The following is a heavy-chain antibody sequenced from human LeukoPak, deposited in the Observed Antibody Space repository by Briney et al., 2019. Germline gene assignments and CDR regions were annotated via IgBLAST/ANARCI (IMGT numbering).Heavy chain of an antibody. J-gene: IGHJ6*02. Sequence: GESLKISCKGSGYSFTSYWISWVRQMPGKGLEGMGRIDPSDSYTNYSPSFQGHVTISADKSISTAYLQWSSLKASDTAMYYCASGYSYGYAYGMDVWGQGTTVTVSS. D-gene: IGHD5-18*01. V-gene: IGHV5-10-1*01. CDR1: GYSFTSYW. CDR2: IDPSDSYT. CDR3: ASGYSYGYAYGMDV.